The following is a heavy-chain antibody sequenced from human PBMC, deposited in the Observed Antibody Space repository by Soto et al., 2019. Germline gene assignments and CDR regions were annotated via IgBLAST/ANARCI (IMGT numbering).Heavy chain of an antibody. V-gene: IGHV4-34*01. CDR1: GGSFSGYY. D-gene: IGHD3-10*01. CDR2: INHSGST. Sequence: QVLLQQWGAGLLKPWETLSLTCAVYGGSFSGYYWNWIRQPPGRGLEWIGEINHSGSTNYNPSLKSRVIISIDTSKNQFSLKLSSVTAADTAVYYCARDGGGLGYWGQGTLVTVSS. CDR3: ARDGGGLGY. J-gene: IGHJ4*02.